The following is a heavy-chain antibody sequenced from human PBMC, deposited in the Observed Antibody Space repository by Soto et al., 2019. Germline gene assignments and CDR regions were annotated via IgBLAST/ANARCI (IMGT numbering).Heavy chain of an antibody. CDR1: GFTFSVSD. CDR2: ISTSGDAA. V-gene: IGHV3-23*01. Sequence: DVQVLESGGGLVQPGGSLRLSCAPSGFTFSVSDMTWVRQAPGKGLEWVSSISTSGDAAYYADSVKGRFTISRDNSKKTLYLQMNSLRAEDTAVYYLAKLVSHAHFDHRGPGALVSVSS. CDR3: AKLVSHAHFDH. J-gene: IGHJ4*02. D-gene: IGHD2-15*01.